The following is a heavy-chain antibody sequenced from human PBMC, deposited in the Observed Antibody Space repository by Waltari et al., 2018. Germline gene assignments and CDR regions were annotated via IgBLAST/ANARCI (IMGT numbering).Heavy chain of an antibody. CDR1: GYSISRGYY. CDR3: ARLLNGAFDF. J-gene: IGHJ3*01. Sequence: QVQLQESGPGLEKPSEPLSLTCAVSGYSISRGYYWGWIRQPPGKGLEWIGRIYHSGSTYYNPALKSRVTISVDTSKNQCSLKLSSVTAADTAVYYCARLLNGAFDFWGQGTMVTVSS. CDR2: IYHSGST. V-gene: IGHV4-38-2*01. D-gene: IGHD2-8*01.